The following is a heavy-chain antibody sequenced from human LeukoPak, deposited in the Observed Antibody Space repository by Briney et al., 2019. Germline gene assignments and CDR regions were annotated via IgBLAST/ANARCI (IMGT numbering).Heavy chain of an antibody. CDR1: GYTLTELS. J-gene: IGHJ4*02. CDR3: ATDSMMDYYFDY. V-gene: IGHV1-24*01. D-gene: IGHD2/OR15-2a*01. CDR2: FDPEDGET. Sequence: ASVRVSCKVSGYTLTELSMHWVRQAPGEGLEWMGGFDPEDGETIYAQKFQGRVTMTEDTSTDTAYMELSSLRSEDTAVYYCATDSMMDYYFDYWGQGTLVTVSS.